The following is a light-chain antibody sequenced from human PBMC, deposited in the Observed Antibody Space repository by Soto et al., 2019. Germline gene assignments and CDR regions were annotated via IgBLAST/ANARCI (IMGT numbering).Light chain of an antibody. CDR3: NSQTTSGIRV. CDR1: SSDVGSYNL. CDR2: EGS. J-gene: IGLJ1*01. V-gene: IGLV2-14*02. Sequence: SVLTQPASVSGSPGQSITISCTGTSSDVGSYNLVSWYQQHPGKAPKLIIYEGSKRPSGVSNRFSGSKSAYTASLTISGLQAEDEADYYCNSQTTSGIRVFGTGTKVTVL.